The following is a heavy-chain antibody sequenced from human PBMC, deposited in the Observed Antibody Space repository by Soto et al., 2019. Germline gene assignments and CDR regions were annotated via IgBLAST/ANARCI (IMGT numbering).Heavy chain of an antibody. V-gene: IGHV4-59*01. CDR1: GGSISSYY. D-gene: IGHD2-15*01. J-gene: IGHJ3*02. Sequence: SETLSLTCTVSGGSISSYYWSWIRQPPGKGLEWIGYIYYSGSTNYNPSLKSRVTISVDTSKNQFSLKLSSVTAADTAVYYCARVEAYCSGGSCYFDAFDIWGQGTMVTV. CDR3: ARVEAYCSGGSCYFDAFDI. CDR2: IYYSGST.